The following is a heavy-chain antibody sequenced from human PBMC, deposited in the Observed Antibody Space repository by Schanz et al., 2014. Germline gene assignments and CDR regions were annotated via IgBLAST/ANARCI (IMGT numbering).Heavy chain of an antibody. D-gene: IGHD3-10*01. J-gene: IGHJ6*02. V-gene: IGHV4-4*07. CDR1: GGSMTTYY. Sequence: QVQLQESGPGLMKPSETLSLTCIVSGGSMTTYYWSWIRQPAGKGLEWIGRIHSSGSTDYNPSLKSRVTISVDTSKNQFSLRLRSVSVADTAVYYCATSKKYHYASGSYRGNYYATDVWGQGTTVTVSS. CDR2: IHSSGST. CDR3: ATSKKYHYASGSYRGNYYATDV.